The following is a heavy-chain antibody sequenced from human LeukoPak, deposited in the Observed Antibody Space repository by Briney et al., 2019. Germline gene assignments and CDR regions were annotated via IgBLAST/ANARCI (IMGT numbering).Heavy chain of an antibody. CDR1: GYRFTNYW. V-gene: IGHV5-51*01. J-gene: IGHJ4*02. Sequence: GESLKISCKGSGYRFTNYWIGWVRQMLGKGLEWMGIIYPGDSATRYSPSFEGQVTISADKSISTAYLQWSSLKASDTAMYYCARLENGDYSFLYFDYWGQGTLVTVSS. CDR2: IYPGDSAT. CDR3: ARLENGDYSFLYFDY. D-gene: IGHD4-17*01.